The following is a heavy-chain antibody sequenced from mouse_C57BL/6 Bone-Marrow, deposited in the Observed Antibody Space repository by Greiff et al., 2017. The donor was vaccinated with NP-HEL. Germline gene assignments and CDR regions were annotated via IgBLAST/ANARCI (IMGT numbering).Heavy chain of an antibody. CDR1: GFTFSDYG. D-gene: IGHD2-3*01. Sequence: EVKLMESGGGLVQPGGSLKLSCAASGFTFSDYGMAWVRQAPRKGPEWVAFISNLAYSIYYADTVTGRFTISRENAKNTLYLEMSSPRSEDTAMYYCARGGGYSYYAMDYWGQGTSVTVSS. CDR2: ISNLAYSI. V-gene: IGHV5-15*01. J-gene: IGHJ4*01. CDR3: ARGGGYSYYAMDY.